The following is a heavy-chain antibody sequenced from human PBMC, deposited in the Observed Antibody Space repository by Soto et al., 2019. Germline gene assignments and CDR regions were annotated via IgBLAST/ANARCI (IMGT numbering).Heavy chain of an antibody. Sequence: SETLSLTCAVSGGSISSGGYSWSRIRQPPGKGLEWIGYIYHSGSTYYNPSLKSRVAISVDRSKNQFSLKLSSVTAADTAVYYCARARMTTMRKGELDYWGQGTLVTVSS. J-gene: IGHJ4*02. CDR3: ARARMTTMRKGELDY. CDR1: GGSISSGGYS. V-gene: IGHV4-30-2*01. D-gene: IGHD4-17*01. CDR2: IYHSGST.